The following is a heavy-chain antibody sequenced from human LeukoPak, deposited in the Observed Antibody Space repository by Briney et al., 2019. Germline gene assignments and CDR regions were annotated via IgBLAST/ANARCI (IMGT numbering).Heavy chain of an antibody. CDR2: IRTSGGNI. D-gene: IGHD3-10*01. CDR3: AKYYYGSGSYPLNFDY. CDR1: GFSFSSYG. J-gene: IGHJ4*02. V-gene: IGHV3-23*01. Sequence: GGSLRLSCAASGFSFSSYGMSWVRQAPGKGLEWVSTIRTSGGNIYYADSVKGRFTISRDNSKNMLYLQMNSLRAEDTAVYYCAKYYYGSGSYPLNFDYWGQGTLVTVSS.